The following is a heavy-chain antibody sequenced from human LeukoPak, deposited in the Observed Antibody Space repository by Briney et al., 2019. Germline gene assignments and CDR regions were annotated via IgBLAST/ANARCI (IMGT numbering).Heavy chain of an antibody. CDR3: AREGYDSSGIDY. D-gene: IGHD3-22*01. CDR1: GGSSSSYY. J-gene: IGHJ4*02. CDR2: IYYSGST. Sequence: SETLSLTCTVSGGSSSSYYWSWIRQPPGKGLEWIGYIYYSGSTNYNPSLKSRVAISVDTSKNQFSLKLSSVTAADTAVYYCAREGYDSSGIDYWGQGTLVTVSS. V-gene: IGHV4-59*01.